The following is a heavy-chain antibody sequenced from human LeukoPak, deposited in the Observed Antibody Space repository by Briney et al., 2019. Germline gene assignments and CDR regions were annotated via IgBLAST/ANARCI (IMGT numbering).Heavy chain of an antibody. Sequence: GSLRLSCAASGFTFSSYSMSWIRQPPGKGLEWIGEINHSGSTNYNPSLKSRVTISVDTSKNQFSLKLSSVTAADTAVYYCARRAGSSWWRNAFDIWGQGTMVTVSS. CDR1: GFTFSSYS. D-gene: IGHD6-13*01. CDR2: INHSGST. CDR3: ARRAGSSWWRNAFDI. J-gene: IGHJ3*02. V-gene: IGHV4-34*01.